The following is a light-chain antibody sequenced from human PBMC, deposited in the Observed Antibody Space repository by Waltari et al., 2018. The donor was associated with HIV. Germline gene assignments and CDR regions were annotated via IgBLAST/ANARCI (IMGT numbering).Light chain of an antibody. V-gene: IGKV3-20*01. CDR2: GGS. J-gene: IGKJ2*01. Sequence: ESVLTHSPGTLSLSPGERPTLSCRASQSVSSSYLAWYQQRPGQAPRLLIYGGSSRATGIPDRFSGRGSGTDFTLTISRLEPEDFAVYYCQQYGSSPPYTFGQGTTLEIK. CDR1: QSVSSSY. CDR3: QQYGSSPPYT.